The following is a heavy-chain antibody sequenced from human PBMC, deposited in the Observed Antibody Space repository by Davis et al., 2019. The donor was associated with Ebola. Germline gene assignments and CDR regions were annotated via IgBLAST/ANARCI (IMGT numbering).Heavy chain of an antibody. CDR3: ARARWGGGETYYFDY. V-gene: IGHV1-3*01. CDR2: INAGNGNT. Sequence: ASVKVSCKASGYTFTSYAMHWVRQAPGQRLEWMGWINAGNGNTKYSQKFQGRVTITRDTSASTAYMELSSLRSEDTAVYYCARARWGGGETYYFDYWGQGTLVTVSS. J-gene: IGHJ4*02. CDR1: GYTFTSYA. D-gene: IGHD3-10*01.